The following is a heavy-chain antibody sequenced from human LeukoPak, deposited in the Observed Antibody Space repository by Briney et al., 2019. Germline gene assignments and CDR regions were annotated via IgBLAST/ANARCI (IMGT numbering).Heavy chain of an antibody. V-gene: IGHV5-51*01. CDR1: GYTFATYW. CDR3: ARLSGGAHCGGDCYFDY. J-gene: IGHJ4*02. CDR2: IYPGDSDT. D-gene: IGHD2-21*02. Sequence: GESLKISCKGSGYTFATYWIGWVRQMPGKGLEWMGIIYPGDSDTRYSPSFQGQVTISADKSLTTAYLQWSSLEASDTAMYYCARLSGGAHCGGDCYFDYWGQGTLVTVSS.